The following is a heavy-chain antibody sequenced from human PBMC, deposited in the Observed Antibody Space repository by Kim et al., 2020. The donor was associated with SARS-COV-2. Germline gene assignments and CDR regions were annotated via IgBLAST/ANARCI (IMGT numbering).Heavy chain of an antibody. CDR2: GST. J-gene: IGHJ5*02. V-gene: IGHV4-31*02. CDR3: AREWQGWFDP. Sequence: GSTYYTPSLKSRITISVDTSKNQFSLKLSSVTAADTAVYYCAREWQGWFDPWGQGTLVTVSS.